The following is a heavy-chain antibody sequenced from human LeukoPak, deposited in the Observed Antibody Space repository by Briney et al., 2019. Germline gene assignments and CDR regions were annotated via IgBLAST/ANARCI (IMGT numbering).Heavy chain of an antibody. CDR1: GYTFTGYY. Sequence: ASVKVSCKASGYTFTGYYMHWVRQAPGQGLEWMGWVNPNSGGTNYAQKFQGRVTMTRDTSISTAYMELSRLRSDDTAVYYCAREHVEAARQYYMDVWGKGTTVTISS. CDR2: VNPNSGGT. V-gene: IGHV1-2*02. J-gene: IGHJ6*03. CDR3: AREHVEAARQYYMDV. D-gene: IGHD2-15*01.